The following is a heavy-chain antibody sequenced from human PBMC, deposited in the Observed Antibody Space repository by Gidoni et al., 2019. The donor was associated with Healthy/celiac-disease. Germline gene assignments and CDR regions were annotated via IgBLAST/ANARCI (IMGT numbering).Heavy chain of an antibody. J-gene: IGHJ6*02. D-gene: IGHD4-17*01. CDR3: ARLGLPTYYYYGMDV. CDR2: INYSGST. Sequence: QPQLQESGPGLVKPSATLSLPCTVPGGSISSSSYYWGWIRQPPGKGLGWIGSINYSGSTYYNPSLKSRVTISVDTSKNQFSLKLSSVTAADTAVYYCARLGLPTYYYYGMDVWGQGTTVTVSS. CDR1: GGSISSSSYY. V-gene: IGHV4-39*01.